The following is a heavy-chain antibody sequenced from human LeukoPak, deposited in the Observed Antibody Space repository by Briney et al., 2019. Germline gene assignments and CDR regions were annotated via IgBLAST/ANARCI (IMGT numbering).Heavy chain of an antibody. D-gene: IGHD3-16*02. V-gene: IGHV3-30*02. CDR1: EFSVGSNY. Sequence: GGSLRLSCAASEFSVGSNYMTWVRQAPGKGLEWVAFIRYDGSNKYYADSVKGRFTISRDNSKNTLYLQMNSLRAEDTAVYYCAKDYRLGELSTDYWGQGTLVTVSS. CDR3: AKDYRLGELSTDY. J-gene: IGHJ4*02. CDR2: IRYDGSNK.